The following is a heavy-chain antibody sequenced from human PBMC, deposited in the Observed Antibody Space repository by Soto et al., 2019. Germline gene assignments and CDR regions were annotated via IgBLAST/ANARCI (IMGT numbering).Heavy chain of an antibody. D-gene: IGHD2-2*01. V-gene: IGHV4-59*01. CDR3: ARGGRCLSTTCWWRLDP. CDR2: IFDSGST. Sequence: SETLSLTCTVSGGSISSYYWSWIRQPPGKGLEWIGYIFDSGSTNYNPSLKSRVTISVDTSKNQFSLNLSSVTTADTAVYYCARGGRCLSTTCWWRLDPWGQGTLVTVSS. J-gene: IGHJ5*02. CDR1: GGSISSYY.